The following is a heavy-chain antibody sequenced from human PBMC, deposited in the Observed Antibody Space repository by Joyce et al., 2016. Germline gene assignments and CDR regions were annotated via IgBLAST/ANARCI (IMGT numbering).Heavy chain of an antibody. CDR2: INGDGSTT. Sequence: TFSTYWMHWVRQAPGKGMVWVSRINGDGSTTNYADSVKGRFTMSRDNAKNTVHLQVSSLRAEDTAVYYCARPTIIPVAGTDGWFDPWGQGTLVTVSS. J-gene: IGHJ5*02. CDR3: ARPTIIPVAGTDGWFDP. D-gene: IGHD6-19*01. V-gene: IGHV3-74*01. CDR1: TFSTYW.